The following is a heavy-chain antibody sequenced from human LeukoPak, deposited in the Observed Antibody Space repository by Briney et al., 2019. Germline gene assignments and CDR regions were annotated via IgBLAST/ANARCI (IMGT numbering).Heavy chain of an antibody. V-gene: IGHV4-59*01. D-gene: IGHD4-17*01. CDR1: DDSITMYY. J-gene: IGHJ4*02. Sequence: SETLSLTCSVSDDSITMYYWTWIRQPPGKGLEWIGYVDHTGSTNFNPSLNGRVSISRDTTKNLFSLRLRSVTAADTAVYYCARGPTTVTRAFDYWGQGTLVTVSS. CDR3: ARGPTTVTRAFDY. CDR2: VDHTGST.